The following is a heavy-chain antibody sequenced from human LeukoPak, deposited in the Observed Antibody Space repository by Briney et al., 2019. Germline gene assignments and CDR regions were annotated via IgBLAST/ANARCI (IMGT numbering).Heavy chain of an antibody. CDR3: ARVLYCSSTSCYGVRDYYYYGMDV. V-gene: IGHV1-18*01. Sequence: ASVKVSCKASGYTFTSFGISWVRQAPGQMLEWMGWISAYNGNTNYAQKLQGRVTMTTDTSTTTAYMELRSLRSEDTAVYYCARVLYCSSTSCYGVRDYYYYGMDVRGQGTTVTVSS. J-gene: IGHJ6*02. CDR1: GYTFTSFG. CDR2: ISAYNGNT. D-gene: IGHD2-2*01.